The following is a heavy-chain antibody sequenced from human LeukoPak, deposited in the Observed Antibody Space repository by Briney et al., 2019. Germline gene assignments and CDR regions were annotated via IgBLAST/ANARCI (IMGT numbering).Heavy chain of an antibody. CDR2: ISYDGSNK. CDR3: AKDRKGHYYYMDV. CDR1: GFTFSSYG. J-gene: IGHJ6*03. V-gene: IGHV3-30*18. Sequence: SGGSLRLSCAASGFTFSSYGMHWVRQAPGKGLEWVAVISYDGSNKYYADSVKGRFTISRDNSKNTLYLQMNSLRAEDTAVYYCAKDRKGHYYYMDVWGKGTTVTVSS.